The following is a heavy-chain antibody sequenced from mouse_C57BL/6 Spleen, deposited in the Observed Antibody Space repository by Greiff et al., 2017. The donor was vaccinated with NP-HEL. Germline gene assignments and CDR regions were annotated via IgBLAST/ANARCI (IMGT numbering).Heavy chain of an antibody. CDR1: GYTFTSYW. D-gene: IGHD2-5*01. V-gene: IGHV1-64*01. J-gene: IGHJ3*01. CDR2: IHPNSGST. Sequence: VQLQQPGAELVKPGASVKLSCKASGYTFTSYWMHWVKQRPGQGLEWIGMIHPNSGSTNYNEKFKSKATLTVDKSSSTAYMQLSSLTSEDSAVYYCARSGSNSAWFAYWGQGTLVTVSA. CDR3: ARSGSNSAWFAY.